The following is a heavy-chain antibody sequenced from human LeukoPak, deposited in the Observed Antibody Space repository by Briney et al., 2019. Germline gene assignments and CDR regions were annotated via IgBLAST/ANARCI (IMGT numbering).Heavy chain of an antibody. D-gene: IGHD2-8*01. V-gene: IGHV3-21*06. CDR1: GFTFSTFS. CDR2: ITYNSGNV. J-gene: IGHJ4*02. Sequence: GGSLRLSCEGSGFTFSTFSVNWVRQAPGKGLEWVSTITYNSGNVYYADSVKGRFTVSRDNAKSSVFLQMNSLRAEDTAIYYCARDRTGWGMTVPISYWGQGTLVAVSS. CDR3: ARDRTGWGMTVPISY.